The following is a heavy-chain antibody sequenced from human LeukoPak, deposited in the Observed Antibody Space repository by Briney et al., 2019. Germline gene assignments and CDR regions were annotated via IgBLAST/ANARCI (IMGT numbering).Heavy chain of an antibody. CDR3: AKVTDYLGGMDV. J-gene: IGHJ6*02. CDR1: GFTFDDYV. CDR2: ISWNSGSI. V-gene: IGHV3-9*01. Sequence: GRSLRLSCAASGFTFDDYVMHWVRQAPGKGLEWVSGISWNSGSIGYADSVKGRFTISRDNAKNSLYLQMNSLRAEDTALYYCAKVTDYLGGMDVWGQGTTVTVSS. D-gene: IGHD5-12*01.